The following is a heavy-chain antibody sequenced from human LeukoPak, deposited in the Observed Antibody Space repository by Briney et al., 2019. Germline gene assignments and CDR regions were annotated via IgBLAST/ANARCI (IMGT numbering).Heavy chain of an antibody. CDR3: ARDIRFGGFGAFDI. D-gene: IGHD3-10*01. J-gene: IGHJ3*02. V-gene: IGHV4-30-2*01. CDR1: GGSISSGGYS. Sequence: PSETLSLTCAVSGGSISSGGYSWSWIRQPPGKGLEWIGYIYHSGSTYYNPSLKSRVTISVDRSKNQFSLKLSSVTAADTAVYYCARDIRFGGFGAFDIWGQGTMVTVSS. CDR2: IYHSGST.